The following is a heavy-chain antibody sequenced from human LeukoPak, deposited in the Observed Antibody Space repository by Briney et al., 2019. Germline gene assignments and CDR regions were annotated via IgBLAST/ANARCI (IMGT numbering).Heavy chain of an antibody. V-gene: IGHV3-33*01. CDR3: ARARNNYDSSSYSALDY. J-gene: IGHJ4*02. CDR1: GFTFSSYG. D-gene: IGHD3-22*01. CDR2: IWYDGTNI. Sequence: GRSLRLSCAASGFTFSSYGMHWVRQAPGKGLEWRAVIWYDGTNIYYADSVKGRFAISRDNSKNTLYLQMNSLRAEDTAVYYCARARNNYDSSSYSALDYWGQGTLVTVSS.